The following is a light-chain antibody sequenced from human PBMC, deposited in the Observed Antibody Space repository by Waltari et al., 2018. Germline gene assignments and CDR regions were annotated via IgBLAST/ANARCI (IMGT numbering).Light chain of an antibody. CDR2: GAT. CDR3: QQTYRTPRT. Sequence: DIQMTQSPSSLPASVGDRVTISCQASQRISSYLNWYQQKPGKAPRLLIYGATSLQSGVPSRFSGSGSGTDFTLTISSLQPEDFATYYCQQTYRTPRTFGQGTKVDI. J-gene: IGKJ1*01. CDR1: QRISSY. V-gene: IGKV1-39*01.